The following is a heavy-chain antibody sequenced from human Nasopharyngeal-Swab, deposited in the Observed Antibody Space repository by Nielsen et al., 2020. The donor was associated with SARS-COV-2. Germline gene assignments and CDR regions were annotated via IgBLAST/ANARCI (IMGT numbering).Heavy chain of an antibody. CDR1: GFTFDDYA. Sequence: GGSLRLSCAASGFTFDDYAMHWVRQAPGKGLEWVSGISWNSGSIGYADSVKGRFTISRDNAKNSLYLQMSSLRPEDTAVYYCARGAVAGRNAFDIWGQGTLITVSS. J-gene: IGHJ3*02. V-gene: IGHV3-9*01. D-gene: IGHD6-19*01. CDR3: ARGAVAGRNAFDI. CDR2: ISWNSGSI.